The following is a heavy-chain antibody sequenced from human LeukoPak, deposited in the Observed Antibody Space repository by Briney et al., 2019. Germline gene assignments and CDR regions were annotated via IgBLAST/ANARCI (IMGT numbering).Heavy chain of an antibody. CDR2: IYYSGST. V-gene: IGHV4-30-4*08. D-gene: IGHD3-16*02. CDR1: GGSISSGDYY. J-gene: IGHJ4*02. CDR3: ARDLITFGGVIVDGFDY. Sequence: SETLSLTCTVSGGSISSGDYYWSWIRQPPGKGLEWIGYIYYSGSTYYNPSLKSRVTISVDTSKNQFSLKLSSVTAADTAVYYCARDLITFGGVIVDGFDYWGQGTLVTVSS.